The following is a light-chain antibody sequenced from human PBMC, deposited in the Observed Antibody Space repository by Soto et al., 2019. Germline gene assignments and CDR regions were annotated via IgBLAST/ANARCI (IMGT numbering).Light chain of an antibody. CDR2: GNS. V-gene: IGLV1-40*01. CDR3: QSYDSSLRDYV. J-gene: IGLJ1*01. CDR1: SSNIGAGYD. Sequence: QSVLPQPPSLSGAPGQRVTISCTGSSSNIGAGYDVHWYQQLPGTAPKLLIYGNSNRPSGVPDRFSGSKSGTSASLAITGLQAEDEADYYCQSYDSSLRDYVFGTGTKVTVL.